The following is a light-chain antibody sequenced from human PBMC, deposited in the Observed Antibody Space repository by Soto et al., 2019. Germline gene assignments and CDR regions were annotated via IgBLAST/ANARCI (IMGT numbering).Light chain of an antibody. Sequence: EIVLTQSPGTLSLSPGERATLSCRASQSVSSSYLAWYQQKPGQAPRLLIFGASTRATGIPDRFSGGGSGTDFTLTISRLEPEDFAVYYCQQYGNSPFTFGPGTKVDI. V-gene: IGKV3-20*01. CDR1: QSVSSSY. CDR2: GAS. CDR3: QQYGNSPFT. J-gene: IGKJ3*01.